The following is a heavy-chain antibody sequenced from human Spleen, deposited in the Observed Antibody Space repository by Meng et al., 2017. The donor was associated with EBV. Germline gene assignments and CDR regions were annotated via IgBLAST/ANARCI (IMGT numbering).Heavy chain of an antibody. D-gene: IGHD4-17*01. CDR1: RYTFTTYS. CDR2: FNPTSGGT. Sequence: QVELWQYGAEVKKPGASMKVSCKTTRYTFTTYSMNWGRQAPGQGLEWMGIFNPTSGGTSYAEKFQGRVTMTSDTSTSTVYMELSSLRSEDTAVYFCARDYGDYLFDYWGQGTLVTVSS. J-gene: IGHJ4*02. CDR3: ARDYGDYLFDY. V-gene: IGHV1-46*01.